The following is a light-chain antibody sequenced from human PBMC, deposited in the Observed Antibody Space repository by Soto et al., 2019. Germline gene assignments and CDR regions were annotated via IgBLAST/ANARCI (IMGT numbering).Light chain of an antibody. CDR3: QQLNSYPFT. CDR1: QGISRY. V-gene: IGKV1-9*01. Sequence: DIQLTQSPSFLSASGGDRVTITCRASQGISRYLAWSHQKPGKAPKLLIYAASTLQSGFPSRFRGRGSGTEFTLTISSLQPEDFATYYGQQLNSYPFTFGPGNKVDIK. CDR2: AAS. J-gene: IGKJ3*01.